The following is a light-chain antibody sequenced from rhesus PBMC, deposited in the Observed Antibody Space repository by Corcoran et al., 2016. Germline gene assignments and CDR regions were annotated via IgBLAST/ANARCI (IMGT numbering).Light chain of an antibody. CDR3: CSYAASYTFYV. CDR1: GGDIGAYNF. J-gene: IGLJ1*01. V-gene: IGLV2-32*01. CDR2: EVS. Sequence: QAALTQPRSVSGSPGQSVTISCTGTGGDIGAYNFVSSYQMHPGSDPKLMIYEVSKRPSGVSDRFSGSKSGNTASLTISGLQAEDDAAYYCCSYAASYTFYVFGVGTRLTVL.